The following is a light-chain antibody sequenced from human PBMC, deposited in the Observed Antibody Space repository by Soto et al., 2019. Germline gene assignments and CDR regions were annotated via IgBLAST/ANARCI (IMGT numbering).Light chain of an antibody. CDR1: KSISSY. Sequence: DSQMIQSPSSLSASVGDRFTITCRASKSISSYLNWYQQKPGKTPKVLVYGASTLQGGVPSRFIGGGSGTEFTLTISSLQHEDFANYYCQQSYNIHPITFGQGTRLEIK. CDR2: GAS. V-gene: IGKV1-39*01. CDR3: QQSYNIHPIT. J-gene: IGKJ5*01.